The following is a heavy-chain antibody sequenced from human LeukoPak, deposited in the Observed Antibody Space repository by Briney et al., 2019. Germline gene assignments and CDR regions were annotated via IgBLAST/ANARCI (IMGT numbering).Heavy chain of an antibody. Sequence: SETLSLTCAVSGYSVSSGYYWGWIRQPPGKGLEWIGSIYHSGSTYYNPSLKSRVTISVDTSKNQFSLKLSSVTAADTAVHYCARDRSWSSGLYFDYWGQGTLVTVSS. CDR1: GYSVSSGYY. D-gene: IGHD6-19*01. CDR2: IYHSGST. J-gene: IGHJ4*02. V-gene: IGHV4-38-2*02. CDR3: ARDRSWSSGLYFDY.